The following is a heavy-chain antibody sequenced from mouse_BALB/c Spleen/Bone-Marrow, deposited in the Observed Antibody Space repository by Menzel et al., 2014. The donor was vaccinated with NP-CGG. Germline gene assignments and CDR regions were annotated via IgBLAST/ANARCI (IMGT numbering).Heavy chain of an antibody. CDR1: GFDFSRYW. CDR3: ARPGGPTMIPQAWFAY. J-gene: IGHJ3*01. Sequence: EVMLVESGGGLVQPGGSLKLSCAASGFDFSRYWMSWVRQAPGKGLGWIGEINPDSSTINYTPSLKDKFIISRDNAKNTLYLQMSKVRSEDTALYYCARPGGPTMIPQAWFAYWGQGTLVTVSA. D-gene: IGHD2-4*01. CDR2: INPDSSTI. V-gene: IGHV4-1*02.